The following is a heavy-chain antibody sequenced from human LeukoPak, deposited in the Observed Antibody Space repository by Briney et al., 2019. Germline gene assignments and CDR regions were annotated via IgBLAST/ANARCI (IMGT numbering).Heavy chain of an antibody. Sequence: GGSLRLSCAASGFTFSSYSMNWVRQAPGKGLEWVSSISSSSSYIYYADSVKGRFTISRDNAKNSLYLQTNSLRAEDTAVYYCARVGYYDSSGYSFDYWGQGTLVTVSS. CDR2: ISSSSSYI. CDR3: ARVGYYDSSGYSFDY. J-gene: IGHJ4*02. V-gene: IGHV3-21*01. D-gene: IGHD3-22*01. CDR1: GFTFSSYS.